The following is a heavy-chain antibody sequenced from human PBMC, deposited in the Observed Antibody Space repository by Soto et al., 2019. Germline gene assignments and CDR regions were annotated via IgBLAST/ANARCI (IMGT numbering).Heavy chain of an antibody. J-gene: IGHJ3*02. CDR3: ARDRYCSSTSCYDAFDI. CDR1: GYTFTSYA. D-gene: IGHD2-2*01. CDR2: INAGNGNT. V-gene: IGHV1-3*01. Sequence: ASVKVSCKASGYTFTSYAMHWVRQAPGQGLEWMGWINAGNGNTKYSQKFQGRVTITRDTSASTAYMELSSLRSEDTAVYYCARDRYCSSTSCYDAFDIWGQGTMVTVSS.